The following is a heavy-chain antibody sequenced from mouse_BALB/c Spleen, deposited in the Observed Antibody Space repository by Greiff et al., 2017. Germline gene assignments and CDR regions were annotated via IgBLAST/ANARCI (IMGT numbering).Heavy chain of an antibody. CDR1: GFTFSSYG. J-gene: IGHJ1*01. V-gene: IGHV5-6*01. Sequence: EVQRVESGGDLVKPGGSLKLSCAASGFTFSSYGMSWVRQTPDKRLEWVATISSGGSYTYYPDSVKGRFTISRDNAKNTLYLQMSSLKSEDTAMYYCARGHGSSYGYFDVWGAGTTVTVSS. D-gene: IGHD1-1*01. CDR2: ISSGGSYT. CDR3: ARGHGSSYGYFDV.